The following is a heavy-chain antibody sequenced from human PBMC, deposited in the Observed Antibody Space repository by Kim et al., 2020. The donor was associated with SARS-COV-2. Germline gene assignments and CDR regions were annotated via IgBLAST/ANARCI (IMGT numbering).Heavy chain of an antibody. D-gene: IGHD3-16*02. Sequence: EKYYVDAVKGRFTISRENAENSMYLQMSGVRAEGTGVYYCARDNYRSFDYWGQGTLVTVSS. V-gene: IGHV3-7*01. CDR2: EK. CDR3: ARDNYRSFDY. J-gene: IGHJ4*02.